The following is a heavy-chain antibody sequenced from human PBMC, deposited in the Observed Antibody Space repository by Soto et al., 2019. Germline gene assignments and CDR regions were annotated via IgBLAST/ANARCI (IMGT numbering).Heavy chain of an antibody. CDR3: ARDAEIKFSKRRSSSWASGWFDP. D-gene: IGHD6-13*01. J-gene: IGHJ5*02. V-gene: IGHV4-39*07. CDR1: GGSISSSSYY. CDR2: IYYSGST. Sequence: SSETLSLTCTVSGGSISSSSYYWGWIRQPPGKGLEWIGSIYYSGSTYYNPSLKSRVTISVDTSKNQFSLKLSSVTAADTAVYYCARDAEIKFSKRRSSSWASGWFDPWGQGTLVTVSS.